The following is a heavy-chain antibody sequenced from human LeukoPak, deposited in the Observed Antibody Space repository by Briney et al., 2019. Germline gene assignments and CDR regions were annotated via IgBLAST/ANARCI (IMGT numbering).Heavy chain of an antibody. CDR1: GYTFTGYY. D-gene: IGHD3-9*01. V-gene: IGHV1-2*02. J-gene: IGHJ5*02. CDR3: ARGSYDILTGPKRNWFDP. CDR2: INPNSGGT. Sequence: ASVKVSCKASGYTFTGYYMHWVRQAPGQGLEWMGWINPNSGGTNYAQKFQGRVTMTRDTSISTAYMELSRLRSDDTAVYYCARGSYDILTGPKRNWFDPWGQGTLVTVSS.